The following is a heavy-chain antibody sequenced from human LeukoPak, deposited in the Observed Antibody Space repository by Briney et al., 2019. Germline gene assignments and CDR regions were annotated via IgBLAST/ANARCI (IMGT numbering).Heavy chain of an antibody. Sequence: PGRSLRLSCAASGFTFSSYAMHWVRQAPGKGLEWVAVISYDGSNKYYADSVKGRFTISRDNAKNSLYLQMNSLRAEDTAVYYCARDAFASGSYNPFDNWGQGILVTVSS. CDR1: GFTFSSYA. J-gene: IGHJ4*02. CDR3: ARDAFASGSYNPFDN. D-gene: IGHD3-10*01. CDR2: ISYDGSNK. V-gene: IGHV3-30-3*01.